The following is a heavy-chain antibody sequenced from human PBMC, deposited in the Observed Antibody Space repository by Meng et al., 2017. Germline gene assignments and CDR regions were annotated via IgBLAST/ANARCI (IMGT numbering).Heavy chain of an antibody. J-gene: IGHJ4*02. Sequence: VLLVWSVAALYKPGVSVTGSCKVSGYTFAAYWIQWVRHAPGKGLEWMGRIHPKRDNTHYAQKLQGRFTTARDTSNRTAHLELSRLRSDDTAVYYCARDVYISAARYLLGDFCGQGTLVTVSS. CDR3: ARDVYISAARYLLGDF. D-gene: IGHD6-13*01. CDR2: IHPKRDNT. V-gene: IGHV1-2*06. CDR1: GYTFAAYW.